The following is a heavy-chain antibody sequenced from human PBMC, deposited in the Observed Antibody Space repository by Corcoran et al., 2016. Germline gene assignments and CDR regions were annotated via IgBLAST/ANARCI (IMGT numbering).Heavy chain of an antibody. D-gene: IGHD3-22*01. V-gene: IGHV1-69*06. Sequence: QVQLVQSGAEGKKPGSSVKVSCKASGGTFSSYAISWVRQAPGQGLEWMGGIIPIFGTANYAQKFQGRVTITADKSTSTAYMGLSRLSAEDTAVYYCARDPYDSSGYEDYYYGMDVWGQGTMVTVSS. CDR2: IIPIFGTA. CDR3: ARDPYDSSGYEDYYYGMDV. J-gene: IGHJ6*02. CDR1: GGTFSSYA.